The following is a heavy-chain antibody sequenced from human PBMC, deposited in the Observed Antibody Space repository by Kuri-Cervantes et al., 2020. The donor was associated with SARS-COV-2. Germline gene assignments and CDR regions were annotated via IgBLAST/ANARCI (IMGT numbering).Heavy chain of an antibody. J-gene: IGHJ6*03. CDR1: GYTFTSYG. CDR3: ARVPYSSGLYYYYYYYMDV. D-gene: IGHD6-19*01. CDR2: ISAYNGNT. Sequence: ASVKVSCKASGYTFTSYGISWVRQAPGQGLEWMGWISAYNGNTNYAQKLQGRVTMTTDASTSTAYMELSSLRSEDTAVYYCARVPYSSGLYYYYYYYMDVWAKGPRSPSP. V-gene: IGHV1-18*01.